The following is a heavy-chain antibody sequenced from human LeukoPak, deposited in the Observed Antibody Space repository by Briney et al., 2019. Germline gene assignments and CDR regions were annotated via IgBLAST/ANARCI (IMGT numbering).Heavy chain of an antibody. Sequence: ASVKVSCKASGYTFTSYGINWVRQAPGHGPEWMGWINTNTGNPTYAQGFTGRVVFSLDTSLSTAYLRIGSLKAADTAVYYCARLWRSFGELAGVYGYWGQGALVTVSS. CDR3: ARLWRSFGELAGVYGY. V-gene: IGHV7-4-1*01. J-gene: IGHJ4*02. CDR2: INTNTGNP. CDR1: GYTFTSYG. D-gene: IGHD3-10*01.